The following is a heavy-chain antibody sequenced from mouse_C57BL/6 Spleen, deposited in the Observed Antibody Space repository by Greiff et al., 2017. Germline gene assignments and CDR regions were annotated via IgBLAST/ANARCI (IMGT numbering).Heavy chain of an antibody. Sequence: QVQLQQPGAELVKPGASVKMSCKASGYTFTSYWITWVKQRPGQGLEWIGDIYPGSGSTNYNEKFKSKATLTVDTSSSTGYMQLSSLTSEDSAVYYCARSGICYGNYRAFAYWGQGTLVTVSA. CDR2: IYPGSGST. CDR3: ARSGICYGNYRAFAY. D-gene: IGHD2-1*01. V-gene: IGHV1-55*01. CDR1: GYTFTSYW. J-gene: IGHJ3*01.